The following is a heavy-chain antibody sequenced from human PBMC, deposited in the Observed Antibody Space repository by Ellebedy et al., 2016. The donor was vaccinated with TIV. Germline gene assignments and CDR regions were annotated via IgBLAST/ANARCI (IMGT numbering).Heavy chain of an antibody. CDR2: IFSAADGGET. Sequence: GESLKISCAASGFTFSDYNMNWVRQAPGKGLEWVSVIFSAADGGETHYADSVKGRFTISRDSSKNTLYLQMNSLRAEDTAVYYCTRDAAGNGGKLDYWGQGALVTVSS. CDR3: TRDAAGNGGKLDY. CDR1: GFTFSDYN. J-gene: IGHJ4*02. D-gene: IGHD4-23*01. V-gene: IGHV3-23*03.